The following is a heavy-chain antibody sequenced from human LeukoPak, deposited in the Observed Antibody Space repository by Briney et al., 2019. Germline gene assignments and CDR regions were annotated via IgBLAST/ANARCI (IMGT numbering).Heavy chain of an antibody. CDR2: IYHGGST. CDR3: ARVGDYGDYVNWFDP. CDR1: DYSISSGYY. V-gene: IGHV4-38-2*02. Sequence: PSETLSLTCTVSDYSISSGYYWGWIRQPPGKGLEWIGSIYHGGSTYYNPSLKSRVTISVDTSKNQFSLKVKSVTVADTAVYYCARVGDYGDYVNWFDPWGQGTLVTVSS. J-gene: IGHJ5*02. D-gene: IGHD4-17*01.